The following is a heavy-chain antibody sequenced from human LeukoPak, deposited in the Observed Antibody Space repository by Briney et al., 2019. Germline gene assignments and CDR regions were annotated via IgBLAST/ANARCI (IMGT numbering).Heavy chain of an antibody. J-gene: IGHJ4*02. D-gene: IGHD4-23*01. CDR1: GFTFSSYG. CDR3: AKATTVVTEFDY. Sequence: GGSLRLSCAASGFTFSSYGMHWVRQAPGKGLEWVAVISYDGSNKYYADSVKGRFTISRDNSKNTLYLQMNSLRAEDTAVYYCAKATTVVTEFDYWGQGTLVTVSS. V-gene: IGHV3-30*18. CDR2: ISYDGSNK.